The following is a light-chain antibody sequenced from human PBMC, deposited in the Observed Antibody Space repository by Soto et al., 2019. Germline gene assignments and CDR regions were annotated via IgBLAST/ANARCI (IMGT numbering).Light chain of an antibody. Sequence: DIQMTQSPSSLSASVGDRVTIACRASQNINDYLNWYQQRPGKAHNLLIYAASSLQSGVPSRFSGSGSGTDFTLTINSLQLEDFATYFCQHSYSPSITFGGGTKVEIK. CDR1: QNINDY. V-gene: IGKV1-39*01. CDR2: AAS. J-gene: IGKJ4*01. CDR3: QHSYSPSIT.